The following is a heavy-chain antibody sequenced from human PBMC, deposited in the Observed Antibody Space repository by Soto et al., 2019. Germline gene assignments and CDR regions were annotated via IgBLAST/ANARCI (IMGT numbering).Heavy chain of an antibody. V-gene: IGHV4-39*01. CDR2: ISKSGTT. CDR3: ASLHSGYAFDLDY. D-gene: IGHD5-12*01. CDR1: GTSIISADYH. J-gene: IGHJ4*02. Sequence: SETLSLTCSVSGTSIISADYHWGWIRQPPGKGLEWIGTISKSGTTYYNASLKSRLTISVDTSKNQFSLKLSSVIAADTAVYYCASLHSGYAFDLDYWGQGKLVTVSS.